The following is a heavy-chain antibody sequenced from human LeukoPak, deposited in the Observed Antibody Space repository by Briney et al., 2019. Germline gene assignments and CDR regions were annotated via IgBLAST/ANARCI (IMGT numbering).Heavy chain of an antibody. Sequence: SETLSLTCTVSGGSISSSSYYWGWIRQPPGKGLEWIGTIYYSGSTYYNPSLKSRVTISVDTSKNQFSLKLSSVTAADTAVYYCATLTGTTEYYYYYYMDVWGKGTTVTFSS. CDR3: ATLTGTTEYYYYYYMDV. J-gene: IGHJ6*03. V-gene: IGHV4-39*07. D-gene: IGHD1-20*01. CDR2: IYYSGST. CDR1: GGSISSSSYY.